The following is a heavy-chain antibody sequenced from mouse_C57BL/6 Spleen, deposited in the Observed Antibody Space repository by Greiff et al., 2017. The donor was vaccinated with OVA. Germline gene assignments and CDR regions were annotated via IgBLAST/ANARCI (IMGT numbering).Heavy chain of an antibody. J-gene: IGHJ2*01. D-gene: IGHD2-10*02. Sequence: EVQLQQSGPGLVKPSQSLSLTCSVTGYSITSGYYWNWIRQFPGNKLEWMGYISYDGSNNYNPSLKNRISITRDTSKNQFFLKLNSVTTEDTATYYCAREGHMYGNYPDYWGQGTTLTVSS. V-gene: IGHV3-6*01. CDR3: AREGHMYGNYPDY. CDR2: ISYDGSN. CDR1: GYSITSGYY.